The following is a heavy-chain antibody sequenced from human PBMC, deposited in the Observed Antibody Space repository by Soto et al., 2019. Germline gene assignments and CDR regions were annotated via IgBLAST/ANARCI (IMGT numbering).Heavy chain of an antibody. CDR1: DYTFTSFG. D-gene: IGHD3-16*01. J-gene: IGHJ6*02. CDR3: ARGGIPGMDV. V-gene: IGHV1-18*01. Sequence: QVQLVQSGAQVRKPGASVKVSCKASDYTFTSFGINWVRQAPGQGLEWMGWISAFNGNTNYAQKVQGRVTLTTDPSTTPAYMELRSLSSDDTAAYYCARGGIPGMDVWGQGTTVTVSS. CDR2: ISAFNGNT.